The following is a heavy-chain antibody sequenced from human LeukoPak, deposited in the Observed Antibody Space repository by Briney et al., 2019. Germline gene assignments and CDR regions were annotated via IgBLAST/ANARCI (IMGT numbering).Heavy chain of an antibody. V-gene: IGHV4-38-2*02. J-gene: IGHJ4*02. CDR1: GYSIRSGYH. D-gene: IGHD3-16*01. CDR3: ARSEINDYNRY. CDR2: IYQSGST. Sequence: PSETLSLTCSVSGYSIRSGYHWALIQQSPRKGLEWIGSIYQSGSTYDNPSLRSRVTMSMDTSKNQFSLKMRPVTAADTAVYYCARSEINDYNRYWGQGILVTVSS.